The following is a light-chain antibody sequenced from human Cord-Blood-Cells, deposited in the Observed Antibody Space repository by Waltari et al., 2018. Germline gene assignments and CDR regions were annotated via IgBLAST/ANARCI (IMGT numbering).Light chain of an antibody. Sequence: QSALTQPASVSGSPGQSITISCPGTSSDVGGYNYVSWYQQHPGKAPQLIIYDVSNRPSGVSNRFSVSKSGNTASLTISGLQAEDEADYYCSSYTSSSTLVFGGGTKLTVL. V-gene: IGLV2-14*01. CDR1: SSDVGGYNY. J-gene: IGLJ2*01. CDR3: SSYTSSSTLV. CDR2: DVS.